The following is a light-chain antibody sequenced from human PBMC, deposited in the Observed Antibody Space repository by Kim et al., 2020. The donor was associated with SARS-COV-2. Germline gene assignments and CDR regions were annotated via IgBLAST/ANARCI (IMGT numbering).Light chain of an antibody. Sequence: GQSVTIACTGTSSDVGGYNYVSWYQQHPGKAPKHMIYDVSKRPSGVPDRFSGSKSGNTASLTISGLQAEDEAEDYCCSYAGSYTLVFGGGTQLTVL. V-gene: IGLV2-11*01. J-gene: IGLJ2*01. CDR1: SSDVGGYNY. CDR2: DVS. CDR3: CSYAGSYTLV.